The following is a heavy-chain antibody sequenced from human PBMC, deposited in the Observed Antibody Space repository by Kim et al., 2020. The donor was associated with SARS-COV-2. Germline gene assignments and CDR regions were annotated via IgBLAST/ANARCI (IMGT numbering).Heavy chain of an antibody. CDR3: ATSEVGPFDY. CDR1: GGSISSGGYY. CDR2: IYYSGST. D-gene: IGHD2-15*01. Sequence: SETLSLTCTVSGGSISSGGYYWSWIRQHPGKGLEWIGYIYYSGSTYYNPSLKSRVTISVDTSKNQFSLKLSSVTAADTAVYYCATSEVGPFDYWGQGTLVTVSS. J-gene: IGHJ4*02. V-gene: IGHV4-31*03.